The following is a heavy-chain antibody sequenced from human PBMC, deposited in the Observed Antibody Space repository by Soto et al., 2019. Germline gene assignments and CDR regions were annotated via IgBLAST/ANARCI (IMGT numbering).Heavy chain of an antibody. V-gene: IGHV3-21*01. J-gene: IGHJ4*02. CDR2: ISSSSSYI. CDR1: GFTFSSYS. CDR3: ARGSGRRSGIAAVSQLGQFDY. D-gene: IGHD6-13*01. Sequence: GSLRLSCAASGFTFSSYSMNWVRQAPGKGLEWVSSISSSSSYIYYADSVKGRFTISRDNAKNSLYLQMNSLRAEDTAVYYCARGSGRRSGIAAVSQLGQFDYWGQGTLVTVSS.